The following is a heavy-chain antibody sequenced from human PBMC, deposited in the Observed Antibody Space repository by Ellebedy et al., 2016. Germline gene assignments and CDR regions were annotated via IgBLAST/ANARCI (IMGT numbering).Heavy chain of an antibody. CDR1: GYNFNAHW. CDR2: IFPSDSDT. D-gene: IGHD2-21*02. J-gene: IGHJ4*02. Sequence: KVSCKASGYNFNAHWIAWVRQMPGKGLECMGIIFPSDSDTRYNPSLQGQVTISVDKSVSTAYLQWGSLKASDSAIYYCARGGGDAPFEYWGQGTLVTVSS. V-gene: IGHV5-51*01. CDR3: ARGGGDAPFEY.